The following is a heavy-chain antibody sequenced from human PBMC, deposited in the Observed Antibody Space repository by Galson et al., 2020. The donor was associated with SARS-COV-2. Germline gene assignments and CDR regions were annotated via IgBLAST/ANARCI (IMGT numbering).Heavy chain of an antibody. Sequence: GESLKISCAASGFTFSSYAMHWVRQAPGKGLEWVAVISYDGSNKYYADSVKGRFTISRDNSKNTLYLQMNSLRAEDTAVYYCARDGNYYDSSGYPNDAFDIWGQGTMVTVSS. CDR2: ISYDGSNK. V-gene: IGHV3-30*04. D-gene: IGHD3-22*01. J-gene: IGHJ3*02. CDR3: ARDGNYYDSSGYPNDAFDI. CDR1: GFTFSSYA.